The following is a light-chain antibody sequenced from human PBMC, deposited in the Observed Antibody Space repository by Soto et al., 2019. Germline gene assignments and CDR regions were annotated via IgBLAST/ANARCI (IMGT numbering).Light chain of an antibody. J-gene: IGKJ1*01. CDR3: QHYNSYSEA. CDR2: KAS. CDR1: QTISSW. Sequence: DIQMTQSPSTLSGSVGDRVTITCRASQTISSWLAWYQQKPGKAPKLLIYKASTLKSWVPSRFSGSGSGTEFTLTISSLQPDDFATYYCQHYNSYSEAFVQGTKVELK. V-gene: IGKV1-5*03.